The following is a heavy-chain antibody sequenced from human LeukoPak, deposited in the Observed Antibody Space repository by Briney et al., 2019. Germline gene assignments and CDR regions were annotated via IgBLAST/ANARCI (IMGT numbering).Heavy chain of an antibody. Sequence: PSETLSLTCGVSGGSITSTNWWSWVRQPPGQGLEWIGEVSLSGLTNYNPSLSSRVIMALDTSKNHLSLHLTSVTAADTAVYYCSRENGTFSPFGYWGQGYLVTVLS. J-gene: IGHJ4*02. V-gene: IGHV4-4*02. CDR2: VSLSGLT. CDR3: SRENGTFSPFGY. CDR1: GGSITSTNW. D-gene: IGHD1-26*01.